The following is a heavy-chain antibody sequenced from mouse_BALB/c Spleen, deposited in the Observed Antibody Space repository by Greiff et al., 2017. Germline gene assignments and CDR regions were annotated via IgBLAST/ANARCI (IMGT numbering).Heavy chain of an antibody. D-gene: IGHD1-1*01. CDR1: GYSITSDYA. Sequence: VQLKESGPGLVKPSQSLSLTCTVTGYSITSDYAWNLIRQFPGNKLEWMGYISYSGSTSYKPSLKSRISITRDTSKNQFFLQLNSVTTEDTATYYCAKGTTPGAWFAYWGQGTLVTVSA. CDR3: AKGTTPGAWFAY. J-gene: IGHJ3*01. V-gene: IGHV3-2*02. CDR2: ISYSGST.